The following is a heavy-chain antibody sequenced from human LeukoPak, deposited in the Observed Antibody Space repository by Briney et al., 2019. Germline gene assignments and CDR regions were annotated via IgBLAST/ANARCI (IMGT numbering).Heavy chain of an antibody. D-gene: IGHD2-2*01. Sequence: SETLSLTCTVSGGSISGYYWSWIRQPAGKGLEWIGRIYTSGSTNSNPSLKSRVTMSVDTSKNQFSLKLSSVAAADTAVYYCARDICSSTSCYFRSDYYMDVWGKGTTVTVSS. CDR2: IYTSGST. V-gene: IGHV4-4*07. CDR3: ARDICSSTSCYFRSDYYMDV. CDR1: GGSISGYY. J-gene: IGHJ6*03.